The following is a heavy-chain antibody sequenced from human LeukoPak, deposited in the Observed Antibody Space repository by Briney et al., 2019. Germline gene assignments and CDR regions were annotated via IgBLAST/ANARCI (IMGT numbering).Heavy chain of an antibody. CDR3: ALGTINKDYYFGMDV. J-gene: IGHJ6*02. V-gene: IGHV3-11*01. CDR1: GFTFRDYY. CDR2: ISNSGSTV. D-gene: IGHD2-8*01. Sequence: GGSLRLSCAASGFTFRDYYMTWLRQAPGKGLEWLSYISNSGSTVFYADSIKGRFTVSRDNAKRSLYLRIESLRDDDTAVYHCALGTINKDYYFGMDVWGQGTTVTVSS.